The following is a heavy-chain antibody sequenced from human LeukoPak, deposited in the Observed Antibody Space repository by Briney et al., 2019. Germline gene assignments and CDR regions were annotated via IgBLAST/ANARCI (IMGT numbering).Heavy chain of an antibody. CDR3: ASLSGSSWTREWFDP. CDR1: GGSISSSSYY. CDR2: IYYSGST. V-gene: IGHV4-39*07. D-gene: IGHD6-13*01. J-gene: IGHJ5*02. Sequence: SETLSLTCTVSGGSISSSSYYWGWIRQPPGKGLEWIGSIYYSGSTYYNPSLKGRVTISVDTSKNQFSLKLSSVTAADTAVYYCASLSGSSWTREWFDPWGQGTLVTVSS.